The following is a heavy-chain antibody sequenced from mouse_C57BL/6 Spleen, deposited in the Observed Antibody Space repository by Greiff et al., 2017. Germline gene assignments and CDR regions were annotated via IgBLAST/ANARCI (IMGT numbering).Heavy chain of an antibody. CDR2: ISSGGDYI. D-gene: IGHD1-2*01. V-gene: IGHV5-9-1*02. J-gene: IGHJ3*01. CDR1: GFTFSSYA. CDR3: TRYGAAWFAY. Sequence: EVKVVESGEGLVKPGGSLKLSCAASGFTFSSYAMSWVRQTPEKRLEWVAYISSGGDYIYYADTVKGRFTISRDNARNTLYLQMSSLKSEDTAMYYCTRYGAAWFAYWGQGTLVTVSA.